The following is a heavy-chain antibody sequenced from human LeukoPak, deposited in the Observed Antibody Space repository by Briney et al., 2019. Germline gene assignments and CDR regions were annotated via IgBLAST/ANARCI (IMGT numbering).Heavy chain of an antibody. Sequence: PGGSLRLSCTASGFTFSTYSMNWVRQAPGKGLEWVAFIRYDGSNKYYADSVKGRFTISRDNSKNTLYLQMNSLRAEDTAVYYCAKDEAPGYDSSGYYDWGQGTLVTVSS. CDR3: AKDEAPGYDSSGYYD. J-gene: IGHJ4*02. CDR2: IRYDGSNK. D-gene: IGHD3-22*01. V-gene: IGHV3-30*02. CDR1: GFTFSTYS.